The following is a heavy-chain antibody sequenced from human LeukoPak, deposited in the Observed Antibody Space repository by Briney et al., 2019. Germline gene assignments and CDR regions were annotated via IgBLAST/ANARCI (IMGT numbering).Heavy chain of an antibody. CDR1: GFTFSNAW. Sequence: PGGSLRLSCAASGFTFSNAWMSWVRQAPGKGLXXXXXXKSKTDGGATDYAAPVKGRFTISRDDSKNTLYLQMNSLKTEDTAVYYCTTGADIVVVPAAPDYWGQGTLVTVSS. CDR2: XKSKTDGGAT. J-gene: IGHJ4*02. CDR3: TTGADIVVVPAAPDY. D-gene: IGHD2-2*01. V-gene: IGHV3-15*01.